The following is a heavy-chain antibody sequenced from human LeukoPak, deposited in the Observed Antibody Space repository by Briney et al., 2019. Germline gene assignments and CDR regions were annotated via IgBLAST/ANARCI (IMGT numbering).Heavy chain of an antibody. CDR1: GCSFSNYG. D-gene: IGHD1-26*01. V-gene: IGHV3-23*01. J-gene: IGHJ4*02. CDR3: VKEGGHKIPFDY. CDR2: ISVSGHTT. Sequence: GGSLRLSCAASGCSFSNYGMSWVRQAPGQGLEWVSVISVSGHTTNYADSVRGRFTISRDDSKSTLYLQMNSLRAEDTAAYYCVKEGGHKIPFDYWGQGTLVTVSS.